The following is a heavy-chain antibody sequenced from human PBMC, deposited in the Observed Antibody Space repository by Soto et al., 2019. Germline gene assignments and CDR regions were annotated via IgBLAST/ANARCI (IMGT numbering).Heavy chain of an antibody. CDR3: ARDQRRGITMVRGVINPAY. D-gene: IGHD3-10*01. CDR2: INPNSGGT. J-gene: IGHJ4*02. CDR1: GYTFTGYE. Sequence: ASVKVSCKASGYTFTGYEMHWVRQAPGQGLEWMGWINPNSGGTNYAQKFQGWVTMTRDTSISTAYMELSRLRSDDTAVYYCARDQRRGITMVRGVINPAYWGQGTLVTVSS. V-gene: IGHV1-2*04.